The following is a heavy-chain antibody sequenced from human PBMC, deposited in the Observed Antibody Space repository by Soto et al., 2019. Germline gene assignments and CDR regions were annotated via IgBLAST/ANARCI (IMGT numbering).Heavy chain of an antibody. D-gene: IGHD6-6*01. Sequence: GASVKVSCKASGYTFTSCGISCVRHAPGQGLEWMGWISAYNGNTNYAQKLQGRVTMTTDTSTSTAYMELRSLRSDDTAVYYCARTSSSFGTDYWGQGTLVTVSS. J-gene: IGHJ4*02. CDR1: GYTFTSCG. CDR2: ISAYNGNT. CDR3: ARTSSSFGTDY. V-gene: IGHV1-18*04.